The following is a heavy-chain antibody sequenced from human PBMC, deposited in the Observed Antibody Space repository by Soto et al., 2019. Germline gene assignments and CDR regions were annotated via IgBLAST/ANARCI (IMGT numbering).Heavy chain of an antibody. J-gene: IGHJ4*02. CDR2: IIPIFGTA. V-gene: IGHV1-69*13. D-gene: IGHD5-18*01. CDR1: GGTFSSYA. CDR3: ARDDRGYSYGGPPTGIHY. Sequence: GASVKVSCKASGGTFSSYAISWVRQAPGQGLEWMGGIIPIFGTANYAQKFQGRVTITADESTSTAYMELSSLRSEDTAVYYCARDDRGYSYGGPPTGIHYWGQGTLVTVSS.